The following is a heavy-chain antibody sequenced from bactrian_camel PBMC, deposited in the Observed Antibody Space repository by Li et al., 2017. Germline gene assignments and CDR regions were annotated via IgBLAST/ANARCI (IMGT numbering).Heavy chain of an antibody. CDR3: ATGGSWCWRPGVQF. CDR2: IDSDGRTD. J-gene: IGHJ6*01. V-gene: IGHV3S31*01. Sequence: DVQLVESGGGSVEAGGSLRLSCAVSGLTYSSVCAGWFRQAPGKEREGVAAIDSDGRTDYAADAAKGRFTISRDAAKNTVILQMNGLKPEDSATYYCATGGSWCWRPGVQFLGQGDPGHRL. D-gene: IGHD3*01. CDR1: GLTYSSVC.